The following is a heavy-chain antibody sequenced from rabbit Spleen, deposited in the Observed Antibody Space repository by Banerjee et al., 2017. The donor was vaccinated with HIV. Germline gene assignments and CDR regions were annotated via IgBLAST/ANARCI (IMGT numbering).Heavy chain of an antibody. Sequence: QEQLVESGGGLVKPEGSLTLTCKASGFSFSDRDVMCWVRQAPGKGLEWIGYIDPLFGTTYYANWVNGRFTISSHNAQNTLYLQLSSLTAADTATYFCVRDLGYDDYSEKGYFNLWGQGTLVTVS. CDR3: VRDLGYDDYSEKGYFNL. V-gene: IGHV1S47*01. J-gene: IGHJ4*01. D-gene: IGHD2-1*01. CDR2: IDPLFGTT. CDR1: GFSFSDRDV.